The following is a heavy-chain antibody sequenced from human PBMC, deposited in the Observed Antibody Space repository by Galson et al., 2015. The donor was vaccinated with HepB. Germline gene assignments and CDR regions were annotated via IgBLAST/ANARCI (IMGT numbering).Heavy chain of an antibody. CDR3: ARDKPHYYYYYYMDV. CDR1: GFTFSNYE. J-gene: IGHJ6*03. Sequence: SLRLSCAASGFTFSNYEMNWVRQAPGKGLEWVSYISSSGTTVDYADSVKGRFTISRDNAKNSLYLQMNSLRAEDTAVYYCARDKPHYYYYYYMDVWGKGTTVTVSS. CDR2: ISSSGTTV. V-gene: IGHV3-48*03.